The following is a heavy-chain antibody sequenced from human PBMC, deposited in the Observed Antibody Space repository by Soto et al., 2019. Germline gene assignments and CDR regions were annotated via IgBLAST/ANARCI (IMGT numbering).Heavy chain of an antibody. J-gene: IGHJ6*02. CDR3: ARDFEVASVYTYYYYGMDV. D-gene: IGHD2-8*01. V-gene: IGHV1-2*02. CDR2: INPNSGDT. CDR1: GYTFSSYY. Sequence: GASVKVSCKASGYTFSSYYMHWVRQAPGQGLEWMGWINPNSGDTNYAQKIQGRVTMTRDTSISTAYMELSRLRSDDTAVYYCARDFEVASVYTYYYYGMDVWGQETTVTVS.